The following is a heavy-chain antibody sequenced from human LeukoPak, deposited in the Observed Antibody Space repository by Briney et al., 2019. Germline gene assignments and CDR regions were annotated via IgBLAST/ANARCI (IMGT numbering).Heavy chain of an antibody. J-gene: IGHJ4*02. CDR3: ARVAGAKPRTYYFDY. CDR1: GYTFTGYY. CDR2: INPSSGGT. D-gene: IGHD7-27*01. Sequence: ASVKVSCKASGYTFTGYYMHWVRQAPGQGLEWMGWINPSSGGTNYAQKFQGRVTMTRDTSISTAYMELSRLRSDDTAVYYCARVAGAKPRTYYFDYWGQGTLVTVSS. V-gene: IGHV1-2*02.